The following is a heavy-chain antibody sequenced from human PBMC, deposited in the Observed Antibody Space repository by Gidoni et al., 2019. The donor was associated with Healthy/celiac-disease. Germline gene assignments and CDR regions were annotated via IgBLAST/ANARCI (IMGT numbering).Heavy chain of an antibody. J-gene: IGHJ4*02. V-gene: IGHV5-10-1*03. CDR1: GYRFTSYW. CDR2: IDPSYSYT. Sequence: DVQLVQSGAAVKKPGESLRISCKGSGYRFTSYWISWVRQMPGKGLEWMGKIDPSYSYTDYSPSFQGHVTISADKSISTVYLQWSSLKASDTAMYYCANLPGSDWNYESVYWGQGTLVTVSS. CDR3: ANLPGSDWNYESVY. D-gene: IGHD1-7*01.